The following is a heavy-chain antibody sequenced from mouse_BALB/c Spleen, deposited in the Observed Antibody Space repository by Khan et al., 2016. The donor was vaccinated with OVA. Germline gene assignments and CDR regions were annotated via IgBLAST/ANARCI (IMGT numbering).Heavy chain of an antibody. J-gene: IGHJ3*01. CDR2: IDPGSDNT. CDR1: GYTFTDYY. Sequence: QVQLKESGAELARPGASVKLSCKASGYTFTDYYINWMRQRTGQGLEWIGEIDPGSDNTYYNEKFKGKATLTADKSSSTVYIQLSSLTSEDSAVYFCAREWAAWLPYWGQGTLVTVSA. CDR3: AREWAAWLPY. V-gene: IGHV1-77*01.